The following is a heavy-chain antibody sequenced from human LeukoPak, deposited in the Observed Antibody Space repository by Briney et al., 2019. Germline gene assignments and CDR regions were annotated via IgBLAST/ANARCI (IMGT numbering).Heavy chain of an antibody. J-gene: IGHJ6*02. CDR1: GFTFSNAW. V-gene: IGHV3-15*01. D-gene: IGHD4-23*01. CDR2: IKSKTDGGTT. Sequence: PGGSLRLSCAASGFTFSNAWMSWVRQAPGKGLEWVGRIKSKTDGGTTDYAAPVKGRFTISRDDSKNTLYLQMNSLKTEDTAVYYCTTELRWYPYYYYGMDVWGQGTTVTVSS. CDR3: TTELRWYPYYYYGMDV.